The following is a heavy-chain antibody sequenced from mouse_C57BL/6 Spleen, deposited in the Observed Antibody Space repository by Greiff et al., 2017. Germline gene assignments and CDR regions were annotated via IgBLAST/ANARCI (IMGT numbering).Heavy chain of an antibody. J-gene: IGHJ4*01. CDR3: ARAGYFYAMDY. CDR2: ISYDGSN. CDR1: GYSITSGYY. Sequence: VQLKESGPGLVKPSQSLSLTCSVTGYSITSGYYWNWIRQFPGNKLEWMGYISYDGSNNYNPSLKNRISITLDTSKNQFFLKLNSVTTEDTATYYCARAGYFYAMDYWGQGTSVTVSS. V-gene: IGHV3-6*01. D-gene: IGHD2-3*01.